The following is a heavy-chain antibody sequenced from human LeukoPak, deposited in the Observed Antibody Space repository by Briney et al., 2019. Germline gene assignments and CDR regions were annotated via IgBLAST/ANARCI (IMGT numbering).Heavy chain of an antibody. V-gene: IGHV1-3*03. Sequence: ASVKVSCKASGYTFTNYAMHWVRQAPGQKLEWMGWINTGNGNTKYSQEFQGRVTITRDTSANTAYMELSSLRSEDMAVYYCARAVKYRSGPLTDLLPYYFDYWGQGTLVTVSS. D-gene: IGHD6-19*01. CDR1: GYTFTNYA. CDR3: ARAVKYRSGPLTDLLPYYFDY. J-gene: IGHJ4*02. CDR2: INTGNGNT.